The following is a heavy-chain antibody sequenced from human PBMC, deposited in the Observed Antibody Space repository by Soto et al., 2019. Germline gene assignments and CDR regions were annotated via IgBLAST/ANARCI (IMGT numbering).Heavy chain of an antibody. CDR1: GGSISSYY. J-gene: IGHJ6*02. CDR3: ARGTSSGWYGDGMDV. D-gene: IGHD6-19*01. Sequence: SETLSLTCTVSGGSISSYYWSWIRKPAGKGLEWNGRIYTSGSTNYNPSLKSRVTMSVDTSKNQFSLKLSSVTAADTAVYYCARGTSSGWYGDGMDVWGQGTTVTVSS. CDR2: IYTSGST. V-gene: IGHV4-4*07.